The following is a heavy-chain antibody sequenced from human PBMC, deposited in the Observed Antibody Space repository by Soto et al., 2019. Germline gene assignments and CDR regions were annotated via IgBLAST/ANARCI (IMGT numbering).Heavy chain of an antibody. CDR3: ARDGVGGGATIYYFDY. J-gene: IGHJ4*02. V-gene: IGHV1-69*01. D-gene: IGHD1-26*01. Sequence: QVQLVQSGAEVKKPGSSVKVSCKASGGTFSSYAISWVRQAPGQGLEWMGGIIPIFGTANYAQKFQGRVTITADESTSTAYMELSGLRSEDTAVYYWARDGVGGGATIYYFDYWGQGTLVTVSS. CDR2: IIPIFGTA. CDR1: GGTFSSYA.